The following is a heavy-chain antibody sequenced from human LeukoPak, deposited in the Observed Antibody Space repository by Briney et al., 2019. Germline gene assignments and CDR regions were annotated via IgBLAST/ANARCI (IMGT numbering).Heavy chain of an antibody. V-gene: IGHV5-51*01. D-gene: IGHD3-22*01. J-gene: IGHJ4*02. Sequence: GESLKISCKGSGYGFASYWIGWVRQTSGKGLERMGIIYPSDSDTTYSPSFQGQVTISTDKSISTTYLQWSSLKASDTAIYYCARFSGGFYYDSSGYPDYWGQGTLVTVSS. CDR2: IYPSDSDT. CDR3: ARFSGGFYYDSSGYPDY. CDR1: GYGFASYW.